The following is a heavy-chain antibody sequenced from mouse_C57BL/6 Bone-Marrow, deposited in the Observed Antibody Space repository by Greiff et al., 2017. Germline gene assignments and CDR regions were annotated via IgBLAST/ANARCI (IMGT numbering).Heavy chain of an antibody. D-gene: IGHD1-1*01. J-gene: IGHJ2*01. CDR1: GFNIKDYY. Sequence: EVQLQQSGAELVKPGASVKLSCTASGFNIKDYYIHWVKQRTEQGLEWIGRIDPEDGETKYAPKFQDKATITAYTSSNTAYLQRSSLTSEDTAVYYCTRSLIYYGTNYWGQGTTLTVSS. CDR2: IDPEDGET. V-gene: IGHV14-2*01. CDR3: TRSLIYYGTNY.